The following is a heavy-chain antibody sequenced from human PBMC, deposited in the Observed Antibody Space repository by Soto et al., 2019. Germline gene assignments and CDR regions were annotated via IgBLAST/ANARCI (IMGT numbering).Heavy chain of an antibody. D-gene: IGHD3-10*01. CDR2: IYYSGST. CDR3: ARGITMVRGVGLFYFDY. CDR1: GGSISSGGYY. Sequence: QVQLQESGPGLVKPSQTLSLTCTVSGGSISSGGYYWNWIRQHPGKGLEWIGYIYYSGSTYYNPSLKRRVTIAVDTSKNQFSLKLSSVTAADTAVYYCARGITMVRGVGLFYFDYWGQGTLVTVSS. J-gene: IGHJ4*02. V-gene: IGHV4-31*03.